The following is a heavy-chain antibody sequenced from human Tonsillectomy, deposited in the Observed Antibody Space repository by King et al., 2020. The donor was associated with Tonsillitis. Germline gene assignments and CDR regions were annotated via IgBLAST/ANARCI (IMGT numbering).Heavy chain of an antibody. CDR2: IYYSGST. J-gene: IGHJ5*02. V-gene: IGHV4-61*01. CDR1: GGSVSSGSYY. CDR3: ARVRSDFWSGYYTGRGFDP. D-gene: IGHD3-3*01. Sequence: QLQESGPGLVKPSETLSLTCTFSGGSVSSGSYYWSWIRQPPGKGLEWIGYIYYSGSTNYNPSLKSRVTISVDTSKNQFSLKLSSVTAADTAVYYCARVRSDFWSGYYTGRGFDPWGQGTLVTVSS.